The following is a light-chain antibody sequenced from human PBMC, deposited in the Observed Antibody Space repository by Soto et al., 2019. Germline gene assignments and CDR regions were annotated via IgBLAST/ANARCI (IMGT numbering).Light chain of an antibody. Sequence: DIVMTQTPLSSPVTLGQPASISCRSSESLVHSDGNTYLSWLQQRPGQPPRLLIYKISDRFSGVPDRSSGSGSGTDFTLTISRLDPEDFAVYYCQLYGASLATFGQGTKVDIK. CDR2: KIS. J-gene: IGKJ2*01. V-gene: IGKV2-24*01. CDR1: ESLVHSDGNTY. CDR3: QLYGASLAT.